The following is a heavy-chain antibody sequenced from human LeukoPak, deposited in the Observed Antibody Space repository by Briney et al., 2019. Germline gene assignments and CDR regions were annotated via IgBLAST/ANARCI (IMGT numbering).Heavy chain of an antibody. V-gene: IGHV1-46*01. CDR1: GYTFTGYC. CDR3: ARWEGAVAGWAGLDY. CDR2: INPSGGST. D-gene: IGHD6-19*01. J-gene: IGHJ4*02. Sequence: ASVKVSCTASGYTFTGYCMHWVRQAPGQGLEWMGIINPSGGSTSYAQKFQGRVTMTRDTSTSTVYMELSSLRSEDTAVYYCARWEGAVAGWAGLDYWGQGTLVTVSS.